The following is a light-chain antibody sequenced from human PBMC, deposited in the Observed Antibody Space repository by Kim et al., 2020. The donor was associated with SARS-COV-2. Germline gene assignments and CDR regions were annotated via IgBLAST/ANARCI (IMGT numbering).Light chain of an antibody. V-gene: IGLV2-8*01. CDR3: SSFGGSNNWRF. CDR2: EVN. CDR1: SFDIGAYNY. Sequence: QSALTQPPSASASPGQSLTISCTGTSFDIGAYNYVSWYQQHPGKAPKLIIYEVNKRPSGVPDRFSGSKSANTASLTVSGLQTEDEADYFCSSFGGSNNWRFFGGETKLTVL. J-gene: IGLJ2*01.